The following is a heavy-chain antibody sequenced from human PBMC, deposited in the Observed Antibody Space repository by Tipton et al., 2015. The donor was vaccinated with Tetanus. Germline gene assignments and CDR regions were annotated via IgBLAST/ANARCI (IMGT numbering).Heavy chain of an antibody. V-gene: IGHV1-18*01. Sequence: QLVQSGAEVKKPGASVKVSCRASGYTFTTYGINWVRQAPGQGLEWLGWNGGYNGDTNYAQKFQGRVTMTTDTSANTAYMELRSLRSDDTAVYFCARLVKQWLVPEDYWGQGTLVIVS. CDR2: NGGYNGDT. CDR3: ARLVKQWLVPEDY. D-gene: IGHD5-12*01. J-gene: IGHJ4*02. CDR1: GYTFTTYG.